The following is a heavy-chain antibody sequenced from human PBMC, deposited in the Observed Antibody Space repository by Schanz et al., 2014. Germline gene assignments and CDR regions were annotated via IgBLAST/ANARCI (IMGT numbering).Heavy chain of an antibody. Sequence: VELVESGGCLVKPGGSLRLSCVVSGFTFRGHAMHWVRQAPGKGLEKVAAISADGTNTYYASSVRGRFTISRDNSKNTVYLQIDSLRSEATAVYYCTRDRGALGTHNDALNLWGQGTMVTVSS. CDR2: ISADGTNT. V-gene: IGHV3-30*04. CDR3: TRDRGALGTHNDALNL. D-gene: IGHD4-17*01. CDR1: GFTFRGHA. J-gene: IGHJ3*01.